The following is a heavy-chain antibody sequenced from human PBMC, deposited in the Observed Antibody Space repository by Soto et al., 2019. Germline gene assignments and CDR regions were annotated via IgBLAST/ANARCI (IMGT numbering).Heavy chain of an antibody. J-gene: IGHJ6*03. CDR3: ATVGYCSGGSCYSYYYYCYMDV. CDR1: GGSISSSSYY. V-gene: IGHV4-39*01. CDR2: IYYSGST. Sequence: QLQLQESGPGLVKPSETLSLTCTVSGGSISSSSYYWGWIRQPPGKGLEWIGSIYYSGSTYYNPSLKSRVTISVDTSKNQFSLKLSSVTAADTAVYYCATVGYCSGGSCYSYYYYCYMDVWGKGTTVTVSS. D-gene: IGHD2-15*01.